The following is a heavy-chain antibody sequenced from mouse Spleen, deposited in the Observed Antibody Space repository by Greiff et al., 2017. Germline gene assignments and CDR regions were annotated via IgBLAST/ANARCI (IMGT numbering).Heavy chain of an antibody. V-gene: IGHV3-2*02. CDR1: GYSITSDYA. D-gene: IGHD1-1*01. Sequence: EVKLLESGPGLVKPSQSLSLTCTVTGYSITSDYAWNWIRQFPGNKLEWMGYISYSGSTSYNPSLKSRISITRDTSKNQFFLQLNSVTTEDTATYYCARSDYEGFAYWGQGTLVTVSA. J-gene: IGHJ3*01. CDR2: ISYSGST. CDR3: ARSDYEGFAY.